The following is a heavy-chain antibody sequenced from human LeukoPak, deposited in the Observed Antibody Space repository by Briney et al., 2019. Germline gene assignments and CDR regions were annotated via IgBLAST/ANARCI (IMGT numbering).Heavy chain of an antibody. Sequence: GGSLRLSCAASGFTFSRYTMNWVRQAPGKGLEWVSYISSSGNTKYYADSVRGRFTISRDNAKNSLYLQMNSLRVEDTAVYYCTRGPPDGSGNYYPGDFWGQGTLVTVSS. J-gene: IGHJ4*02. V-gene: IGHV3-48*04. D-gene: IGHD3-10*01. CDR3: TRGPPDGSGNYYPGDF. CDR1: GFTFSRYT. CDR2: ISSSGNTK.